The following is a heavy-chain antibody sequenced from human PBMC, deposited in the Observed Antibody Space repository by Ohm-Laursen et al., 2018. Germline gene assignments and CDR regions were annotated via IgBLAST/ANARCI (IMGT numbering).Heavy chain of an antibody. Sequence: SLRLSCSASGFSFKNNAMSWVRQAPGKGLEWVSGISGSGAFTYHADSVKGRFTVSRDNSKNTVYLQMNSLRAEDTAVYYCARKTGTLRGASGYYDFWGQGTLVTVSS. CDR1: GFSFKNNA. CDR3: ARKTGTLRGASGYYDF. V-gene: IGHV3-23*01. J-gene: IGHJ4*02. CDR2: ISGSGAFT. D-gene: IGHD1-7*01.